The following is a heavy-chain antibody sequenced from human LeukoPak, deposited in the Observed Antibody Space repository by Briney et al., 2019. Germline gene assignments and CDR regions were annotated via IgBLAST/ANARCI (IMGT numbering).Heavy chain of an antibody. CDR3: ASYYDFWSGPFYT. V-gene: IGHV3-21*01. D-gene: IGHD3-3*01. Sequence: NPGGSLRLSCAASGFTFSSYSMNWVRQAPGKGLEWVSSISSSSSYIYYADSVKRRFTISRDNAKNSLYLQMNSLRAEDTAVYYCASYYDFWSGPFYTWGQGTLVTVSS. CDR1: GFTFSSYS. J-gene: IGHJ5*02. CDR2: ISSSSSYI.